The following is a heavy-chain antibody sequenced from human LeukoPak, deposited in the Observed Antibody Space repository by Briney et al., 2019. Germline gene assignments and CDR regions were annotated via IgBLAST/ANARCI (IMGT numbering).Heavy chain of an antibody. CDR1: GYSFTSYW. Sequence: GESLKISCKGSGYSFTSYWISWVRQMPGKGLEWMGRIDPGDSYTNYSPSFQGHVTISVDKSISTAYLQWSSLKASDTAIYYCARQFVGSRVNWFDPWGQGTLVTVSS. CDR3: ARQFVGSRVNWFDP. CDR2: IDPGDSYT. J-gene: IGHJ5*02. V-gene: IGHV5-10-1*01. D-gene: IGHD1-26*01.